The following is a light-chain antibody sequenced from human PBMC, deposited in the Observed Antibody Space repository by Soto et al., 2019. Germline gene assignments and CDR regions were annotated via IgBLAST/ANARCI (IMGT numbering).Light chain of an antibody. CDR2: GAS. Sequence: EIVLTQSPGTLSLSPGERATLSCRASQSVSSSYLAWYQQKPGQAPRLLIYGASSRATGIPDRFSGSGSGPDCTPTISSLVPEDVAVVYCQQYGSSPPWTFGKGTKVEIK. CDR1: QSVSSSY. CDR3: QQYGSSPPWT. V-gene: IGKV3-20*01. J-gene: IGKJ1*01.